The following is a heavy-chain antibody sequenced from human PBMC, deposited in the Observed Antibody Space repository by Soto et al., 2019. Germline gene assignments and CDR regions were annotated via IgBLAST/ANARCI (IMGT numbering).Heavy chain of an antibody. D-gene: IGHD3-22*01. CDR3: AKDRTSYNYVWDPFDL. CDR1: GFTFSTYA. CDR2: IGGGETDT. Sequence: GGSLRLSCAASGFTFSTYAMSWVRQAPGKGLEWVSGIGGGETDTHYAESVKGRFTISRDNSKSTLFLQMSSLGAEDTAVYYCAKDRTSYNYVWDPFDLWGQGTMVTVSS. J-gene: IGHJ3*01. V-gene: IGHV3-23*01.